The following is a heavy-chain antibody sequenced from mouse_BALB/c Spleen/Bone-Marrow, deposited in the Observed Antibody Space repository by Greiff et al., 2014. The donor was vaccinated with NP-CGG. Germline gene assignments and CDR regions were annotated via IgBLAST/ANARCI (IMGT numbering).Heavy chain of an antibody. J-gene: IGHJ2*01. Sequence: VQLQQSGTVLARPRASVKMSCKASGYTFTSYWMHWVKQRPGQGLEWIGTIYPGKSDTTYNQKFKGKAKLTAVTSTSTAYMELSSLTNEDSAVYYCTTLARNYFDYWGQGATLTVSS. D-gene: IGHD3-1*01. CDR2: IYPGKSDT. CDR1: GYTFTSYW. V-gene: IGHV1-5*01. CDR3: TTLARNYFDY.